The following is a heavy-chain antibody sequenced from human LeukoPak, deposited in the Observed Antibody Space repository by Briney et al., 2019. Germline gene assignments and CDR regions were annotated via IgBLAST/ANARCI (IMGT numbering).Heavy chain of an antibody. Sequence: KPSETLSLTCTVSGGSISSSSYYWGWIRQPPGKGLEWIGSIYYSGSTYYDPSLKSRVTISVDTSKNQFSLKLSSVTAADTAVYYCARYFIHPLGIAVAGLGYWYFDLWGRGTLVTVSS. V-gene: IGHV4-39*07. D-gene: IGHD6-19*01. CDR2: IYYSGST. CDR3: ARYFIHPLGIAVAGLGYWYFDL. CDR1: GGSISSSSYY. J-gene: IGHJ2*01.